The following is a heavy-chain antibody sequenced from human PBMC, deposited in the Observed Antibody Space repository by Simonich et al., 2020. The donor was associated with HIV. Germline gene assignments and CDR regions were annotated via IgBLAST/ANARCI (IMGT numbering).Heavy chain of an antibody. J-gene: IGHJ1*01. CDR2: INHSGST. Sequence: QVQLQQWGAGLLKPSETLSLTCAVYGGSFSGYYWSWIRQPPGEGLEWMGEINHSGSTNYNPSLKRRVTISVDTSKNQFSLKLSSVTAADTAVYYCARLTAGGLGEYFQHWGQGTLVTVSS. CDR3: ARLTAGGLGEYFQH. D-gene: IGHD6-13*01. V-gene: IGHV4-34*01. CDR1: GGSFSGYY.